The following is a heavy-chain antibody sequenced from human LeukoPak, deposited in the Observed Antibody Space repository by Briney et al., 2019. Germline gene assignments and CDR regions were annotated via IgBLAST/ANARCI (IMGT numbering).Heavy chain of an antibody. J-gene: IGHJ4*02. CDR1: GGSISSYY. V-gene: IGHV4-59*01. CDR2: IYYSGSI. Sequence: PSETLSLTCTVSGGSISSYYWSWIRQPPGKGLEWIGYIYYSGSINYNPSLKSRVTISVDTSKNQFSLKLSSVTAADTAVYYCARDQDYYGSGSYGPDYWGQGILVTVSS. CDR3: ARDQDYYGSGSYGPDY. D-gene: IGHD3-10*01.